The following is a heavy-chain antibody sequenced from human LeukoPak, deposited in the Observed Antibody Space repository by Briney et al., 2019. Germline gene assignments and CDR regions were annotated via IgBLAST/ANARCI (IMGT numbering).Heavy chain of an antibody. CDR1: GGTFSSYA. D-gene: IGHD6-19*01. Sequence: ASVKVSCKASGGTFSSYAISWVRQAPGQGLEWMGGIIPIFGTANYAQKFQGRVTITADESTSTAYMELSSLRSEDTAVYFCARDLLWAYIAVAGNWFDPWGQGTLVTVSS. CDR2: IIPIFGTA. CDR3: ARDLLWAYIAVAGNWFDP. V-gene: IGHV1-69*13. J-gene: IGHJ5*02.